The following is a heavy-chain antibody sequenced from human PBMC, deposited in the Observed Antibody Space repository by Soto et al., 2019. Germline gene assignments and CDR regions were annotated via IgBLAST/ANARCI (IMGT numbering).Heavy chain of an antibody. Sequence: PGGSLRLSCAASGFTFSSYSMNWVRQAPGKGLEWVSSISSSSSYIYYADSVKGRFTISRDNAKNSLYLQMNSLRAEDTAVYYCARVVVPAATYYYGMDVWGQGTTVTVS. CDR2: ISSSSSYI. CDR1: GFTFSSYS. CDR3: ARVVVPAATYYYGMDV. J-gene: IGHJ6*02. V-gene: IGHV3-21*01. D-gene: IGHD2-2*01.